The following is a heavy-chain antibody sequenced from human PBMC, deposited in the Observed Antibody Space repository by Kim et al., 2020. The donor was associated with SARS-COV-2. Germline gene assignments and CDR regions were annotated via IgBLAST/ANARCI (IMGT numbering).Heavy chain of an antibody. V-gene: IGHV1-18*01. CDR1: GYNFNSYF. CDR2: VNNHNGDT. J-gene: IGHJ4*02. Sequence: ASVKVSCESSGYNFNSYFMSWVRQAPEGGLEWMGWVNNHNGDTWYPRKFQDRVTMTTDTTTDTAYLELRDLKSDDTAVYYCVRDYDRSSTAFFDSWGQGTLVIVS. CDR3: VRDYDRSSTAFFDS. D-gene: IGHD3-22*01.